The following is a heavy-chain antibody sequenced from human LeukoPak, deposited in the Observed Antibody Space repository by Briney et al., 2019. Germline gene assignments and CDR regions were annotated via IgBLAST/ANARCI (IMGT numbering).Heavy chain of an antibody. J-gene: IGHJ4*02. D-gene: IGHD5-12*01. CDR2: ISSSSPI. Sequence: GGSLRLSCAASGFIFSSYSMNWVRQAPGKGLEWVSYISSSSPIYYADSVKGRFTISRDNARNSLYLQMNSLRAEDTAVYYCARDSDGDSGYDSSLDYWGQGTLVTVSS. CDR1: GFIFSSYS. CDR3: ARDSDGDSGYDSSLDY. V-gene: IGHV3-48*01.